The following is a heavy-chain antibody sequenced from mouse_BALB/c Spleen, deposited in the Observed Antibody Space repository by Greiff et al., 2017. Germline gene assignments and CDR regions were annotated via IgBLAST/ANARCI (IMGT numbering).Heavy chain of an antibody. CDR2: IYPGDGDT. CDR1: GYTFTSYW. V-gene: IGHV1-87*01. CDR3: ARSGDGYGYYFDY. J-gene: IGHJ2*01. Sequence: VQLQQSGAELARPGASVKLSCKASGYTFTSYWMQWVKQRPGQGLEWIGAIYPGDGDTRYTQKFKGKATLTADKSSSTAYMQLSSLASEDSAVYYCARSGDGYGYYFDYWGQGTTLTDSS. D-gene: IGHD2-2*01.